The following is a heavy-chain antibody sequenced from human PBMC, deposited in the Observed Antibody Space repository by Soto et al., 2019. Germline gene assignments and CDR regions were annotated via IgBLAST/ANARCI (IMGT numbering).Heavy chain of an antibody. CDR2: INHSGST. Sequence: PSETLSLTCAVYGGSFSGYYWSWIRQPPGKGLEWIGEINHSGSTNYNPSLKSRVTISVDTSKNQFSLKLSSVTAADTAVYYCAARLTRVAVVRSGYYFDYWGQGTLVTVSS. V-gene: IGHV4-34*01. CDR3: AARLTRVAVVRSGYYFDY. J-gene: IGHJ4*02. D-gene: IGHD2-15*01. CDR1: GGSFSGYY.